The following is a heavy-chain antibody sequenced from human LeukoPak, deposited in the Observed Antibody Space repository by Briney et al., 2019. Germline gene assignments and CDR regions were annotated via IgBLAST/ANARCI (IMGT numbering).Heavy chain of an antibody. Sequence: ASVKVSCKASGYTFTSYGISWVRQAPGQGFEWMGWISAYNGNTNYAQKLQGRVTMTTDTSTSTAYMELRSLRSDDTAVYYCARSGLQLKFDWFDPWGQGTLVTVSS. D-gene: IGHD5-24*01. V-gene: IGHV1-18*01. CDR2: ISAYNGNT. CDR3: ARSGLQLKFDWFDP. CDR1: GYTFTSYG. J-gene: IGHJ5*02.